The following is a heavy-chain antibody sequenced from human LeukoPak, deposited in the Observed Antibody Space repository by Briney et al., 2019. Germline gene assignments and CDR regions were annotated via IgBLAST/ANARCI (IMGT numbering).Heavy chain of an antibody. Sequence: GGSLRLSCGASGFTFSTFSMTWVRQAPGKGLEWVSSIGISSTDYIYYADSVKGRFTISRDNAKNSLYLQMNSLRAEDTAVYYCARVGESSSWYFIDYWGQGTLVTVSS. D-gene: IGHD6-13*01. CDR3: ARVGESSSWYFIDY. CDR2: IGISSTDYI. CDR1: GFTFSTFS. V-gene: IGHV3-21*01. J-gene: IGHJ4*02.